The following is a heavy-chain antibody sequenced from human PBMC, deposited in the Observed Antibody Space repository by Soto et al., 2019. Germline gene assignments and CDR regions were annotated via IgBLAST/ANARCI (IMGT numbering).Heavy chain of an antibody. CDR1: GFTFTSHD. D-gene: IGHD1-7*01. V-gene: IGHV1-8*01. J-gene: IGHJ5*02. CDR3: AREVVDVDETTSLYLDP. Sequence: ASVKVSCRTSGFTFTSHDIHWVRQATGQGLEWMGWMNTNTNSSDCAQRFQDRVTLTWNTSISTAYMEMRRLTFDDTAVYFCAREVVDVDETTSLYLDPSGQGTQFTVSS. CDR2: MNTNTNSS.